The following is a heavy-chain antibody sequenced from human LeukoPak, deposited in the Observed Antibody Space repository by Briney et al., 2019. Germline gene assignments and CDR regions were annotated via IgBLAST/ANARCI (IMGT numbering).Heavy chain of an antibody. CDR1: GYTFTCYY. J-gene: IGHJ5*02. V-gene: IGHV1-2*02. D-gene: IGHD5-12*01. Sequence: ASVKVSCAASGYTFTCYYMHWVRQAPGQGLEWMGWINPNSGGTNYAQKFQGRVTMTRDTSISTAYMELSRLRSDDTAVYYCARDPRRGYSGYDRGWFDPWGEGTLVTVSS. CDR3: ARDPRRGYSGYDRGWFDP. CDR2: INPNSGGT.